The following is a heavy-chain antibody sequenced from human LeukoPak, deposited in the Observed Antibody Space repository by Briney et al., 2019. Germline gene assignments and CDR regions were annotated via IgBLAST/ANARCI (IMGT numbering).Heavy chain of an antibody. CDR2: IYYSGST. Sequence: SETLSLTCTVSGGSISSYYWSWIRQPPGKGLEWIGYIYYSGSTNYNPSLKSRVTMSVDTSKNQFSLKLSSVTAADTAVYYCARDSSDFWSGYPYFDYWGQGTLVTVSS. CDR3: ARDSSDFWSGYPYFDY. V-gene: IGHV4-59*12. J-gene: IGHJ4*02. D-gene: IGHD3-3*01. CDR1: GGSISSYY.